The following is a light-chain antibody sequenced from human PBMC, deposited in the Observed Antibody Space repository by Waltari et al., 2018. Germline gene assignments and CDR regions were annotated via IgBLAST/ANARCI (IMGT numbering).Light chain of an antibody. J-gene: IGKJ2*01. CDR1: QSVSSAY. CDR3: QQYDTSPRYT. Sequence: EIVLTQSPDTVSLSPGERATLACRASQSVSSAYFAWYQHKPGQAPRLLIYGATNRAPRIPDRFSGSGSETDFTLTISRLEPEDFVVYYCQQYDTSPRYTFGQGTKLEI. V-gene: IGKV3-20*01. CDR2: GAT.